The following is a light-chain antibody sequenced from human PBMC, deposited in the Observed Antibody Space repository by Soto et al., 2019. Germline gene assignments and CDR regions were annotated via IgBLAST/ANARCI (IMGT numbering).Light chain of an antibody. Sequence: DIQMTQSPSTLSASVGDRVTITCRASQSISFWLAWYQQKPGKVPNLLIYKASILKSGVPSRFSGSGSGTEFTLPISSRQPDDFATYYCQNYNSYPLTFGGGTKVEIK. V-gene: IGKV1-5*03. CDR2: KAS. CDR1: QSISFW. J-gene: IGKJ4*01. CDR3: QNYNSYPLT.